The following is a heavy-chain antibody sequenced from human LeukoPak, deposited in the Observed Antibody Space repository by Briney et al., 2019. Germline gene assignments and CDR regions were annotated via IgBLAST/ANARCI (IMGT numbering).Heavy chain of an antibody. Sequence: GASVTVSCTVSGYTLTEXSMRWVRXXPGKGXXXXXXXXXXXGXTIYAQXXXXXXXXTXXXSXDTAXXXLXXLRSEDTXVYYCAXXXRYQLPSNYYYYYGMDVWGQGTTVTVSS. CDR2: XXXXXGXT. CDR3: AXXXRYQLPSNYYYYYGMDV. J-gene: IGHJ6*02. D-gene: IGHD2-2*01. V-gene: IGHV1-24*01. CDR1: GYTLTEXS.